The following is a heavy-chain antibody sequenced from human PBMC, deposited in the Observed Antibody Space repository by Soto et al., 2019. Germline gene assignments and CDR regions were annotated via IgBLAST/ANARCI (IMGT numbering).Heavy chain of an antibody. CDR2: IYYSGST. Sequence: QVQLQESGPGLVKPSETLSLTCTVSGGSISPFHWSWIRQPPGKGLEWIGIYYSGSTNYNPSLVSRVPISVDTSQNKFSLKVNSATAADTAVYYCARDSYESSGYYAFDFWGQGTPVIVSS. D-gene: IGHD3-22*01. J-gene: IGHJ4*02. CDR3: ARDSYESSGYYAFDF. CDR1: GGSISPFH. V-gene: IGHV4-59*01.